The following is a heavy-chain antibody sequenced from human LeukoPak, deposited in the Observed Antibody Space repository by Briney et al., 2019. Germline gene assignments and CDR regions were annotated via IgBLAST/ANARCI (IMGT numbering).Heavy chain of an antibody. CDR3: ARSDYYDSSGYPLT. J-gene: IGHJ4*02. Sequence: SETLSLTCTVSGGSISSYYWSWIRQPPGKGLEWIGYIYHSGSTYYNPSLKSRVTISVDRSKNQFSLKLSSVTAADTAVYYCARSDYYDSSGYPLTWGQGTLVTVSS. D-gene: IGHD3-22*01. V-gene: IGHV4-59*12. CDR1: GGSISSYY. CDR2: IYHSGST.